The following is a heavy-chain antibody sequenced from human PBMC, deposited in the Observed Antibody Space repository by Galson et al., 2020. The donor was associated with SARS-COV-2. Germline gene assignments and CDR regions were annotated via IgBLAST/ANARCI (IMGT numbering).Heavy chain of an antibody. CDR2: ISYDGSNT. CDR3: AKDLSDSSGWSHLDY. J-gene: IGHJ4*02. V-gene: IGHV3-30*18. D-gene: IGHD6-19*01. CDR1: RFTFSSYA. Sequence: VGSLRLSCAASRFTFSSYAIHRVRQAPGNGLQWVAVISYDGSNTYYADSVQGRFTISRDNSKNTLYLQMNSLRAEETAVYYCAKDLSDSSGWSHLDYWGQGTLVTVSS.